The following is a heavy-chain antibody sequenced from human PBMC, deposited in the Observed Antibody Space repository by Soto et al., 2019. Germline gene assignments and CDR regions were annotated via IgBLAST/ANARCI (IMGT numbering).Heavy chain of an antibody. Sequence: QVQLQESGPGLVKPSGTLSLTCAVSGGSISSSNWWSWVRQPPGKGLEWIGEIYHSGSTNYNPSLTSRVTIAVDKSKNQFSLRLSSVTVADTAVYYCALGTNDDGGYDGYYYYGMDVWGQGTKVPVSS. V-gene: IGHV4-4*02. CDR1: GGSISSSNW. CDR3: ALGTNDDGGYDGYYYYGMDV. J-gene: IGHJ6*02. D-gene: IGHD5-12*01. CDR2: IYHSGST.